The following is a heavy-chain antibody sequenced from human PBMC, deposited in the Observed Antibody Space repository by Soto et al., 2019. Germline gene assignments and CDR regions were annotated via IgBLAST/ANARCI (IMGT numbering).Heavy chain of an antibody. D-gene: IGHD1-26*01. CDR1: GFSLGTYGVG. J-gene: IGHJ2*01. CDR2: IYWDDDK. Sequence: QITLNESGPTLVKPTQTLTLTCTFSGFSLGTYGVGVGWIRQPPGKALAWLALIYWDDDKRYSPSLKSRLTIIKDASKRQVFLTLTNLDPVDTATYYCAHRGGGIVDWYFDLWGRGTPVIVSS. CDR3: AHRGGGIVDWYFDL. V-gene: IGHV2-5*02.